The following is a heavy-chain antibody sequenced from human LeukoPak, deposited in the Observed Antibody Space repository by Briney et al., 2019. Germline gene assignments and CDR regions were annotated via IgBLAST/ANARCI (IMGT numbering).Heavy chain of an antibody. J-gene: IGHJ4*02. V-gene: IGHV1-46*01. Sequence: ASVKVSCKASGYTFTSYYMHWVRQAPGQGLEWMGIINPSGGSTSYAQKFQGRVTMTRDTSISTAYMELSRLRSDDTAVYYCARGALLWFGAKMEYYFDYWGQGTPLTVSS. D-gene: IGHD3-10*01. CDR2: INPSGGST. CDR3: ARGALLWFGAKMEYYFDY. CDR1: GYTFTSYY.